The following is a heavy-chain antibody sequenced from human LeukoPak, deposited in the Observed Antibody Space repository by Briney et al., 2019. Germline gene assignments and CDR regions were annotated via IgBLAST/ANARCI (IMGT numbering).Heavy chain of an antibody. CDR3: ARGSAWAYYFDY. J-gene: IGHJ4*02. Sequence: GGSLRLSCAASGFTFSSYSMNWVRQAPGKGLEWVSSISSSSSYIYYADSVKGRFTISRDNAKNSLYLQMNSLRAEDTAVYYCARGSAWAYYFDYWGQGTLVTVSS. CDR1: GFTFSSYS. V-gene: IGHV3-21*01. D-gene: IGHD6-19*01. CDR2: ISSSSSYI.